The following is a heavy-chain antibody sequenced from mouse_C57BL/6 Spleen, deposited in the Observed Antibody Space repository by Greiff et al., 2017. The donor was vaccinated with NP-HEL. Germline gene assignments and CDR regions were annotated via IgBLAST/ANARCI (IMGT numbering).Heavy chain of an antibody. D-gene: IGHD2-2*01. CDR1: GFSFNTYA. V-gene: IGHV10-1*01. Sequence: EVQGVESGGGLVQPKGSLKLSCAASGFSFNTYAMNWVRQAPGKGLEWVARIRSKSNNYATYYADSVKDRFTISRDDSESMLYLQMNNLKTEDTAMYYWVRHGGLGLPMDYGGQGTSVTVSS. CDR2: IRSKSNNYAT. J-gene: IGHJ4*01. CDR3: VRHGGLGLPMDY.